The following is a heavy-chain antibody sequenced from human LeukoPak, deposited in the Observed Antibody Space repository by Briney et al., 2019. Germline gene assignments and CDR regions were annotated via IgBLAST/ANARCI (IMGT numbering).Heavy chain of an antibody. CDR2: IYYSGST. Sequence: SETLSLTCTVSGGSISSSSYYWGWIRQPAGKGLEWIGSIYYSGSTSYNPSLKSRVTISVDTSKNQFSLKLSSVTAAATAVYASPSPGFDHWGQGTLVTVSS. CDR3: PSPGFDH. J-gene: IGHJ5*02. V-gene: IGHV4-39*07. CDR1: GGSISSSSYY.